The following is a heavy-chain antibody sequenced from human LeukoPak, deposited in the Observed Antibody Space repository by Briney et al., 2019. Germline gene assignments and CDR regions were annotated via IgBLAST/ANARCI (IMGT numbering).Heavy chain of an antibody. Sequence: GGSLRLSCAASEFTFSNYGMHWVRQAPGKGLEWVAVISFDGSNKYYADSVKGRFTISRDNSKNTLYLQMNSLRAEDTAVYYCAKDRRGGYQLLFVDFWGQGTLVTVSS. CDR2: ISFDGSNK. CDR1: EFTFSNYG. D-gene: IGHD2-2*01. V-gene: IGHV3-30*18. CDR3: AKDRRGGYQLLFVDF. J-gene: IGHJ4*02.